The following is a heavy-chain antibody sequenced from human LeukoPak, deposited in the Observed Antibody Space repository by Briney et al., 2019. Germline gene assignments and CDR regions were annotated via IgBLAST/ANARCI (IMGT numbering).Heavy chain of an antibody. Sequence: GGSLRLSCAASGFTVSNNYMSWVRQAPGKGLEWVSVIYSGGSTYYADSVKGRFTISRHNSKNTLYLQMNSLRAEDTAVYYCAREMRYYYYGMDVWGQGTTVTVSS. V-gene: IGHV3-53*04. CDR1: GFTVSNNY. CDR3: AREMRYYYYGMDV. J-gene: IGHJ6*02. CDR2: IYSGGST.